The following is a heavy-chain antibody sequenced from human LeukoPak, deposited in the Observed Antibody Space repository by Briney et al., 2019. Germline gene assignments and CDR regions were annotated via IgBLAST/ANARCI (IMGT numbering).Heavy chain of an antibody. Sequence: GGSLRLSCAASGFTFSSYGIGWVRQAPGKRLEWVANMNIDGSEKYYADSVKGRFSISRDNARNSVYLQMASLRVEDTAVYYCARDPVEWELLLDYWGQGTLVTVSS. D-gene: IGHD1-26*01. CDR3: ARDPVEWELLLDY. CDR2: MNIDGSEK. J-gene: IGHJ4*02. V-gene: IGHV3-7*03. CDR1: GFTFSSYG.